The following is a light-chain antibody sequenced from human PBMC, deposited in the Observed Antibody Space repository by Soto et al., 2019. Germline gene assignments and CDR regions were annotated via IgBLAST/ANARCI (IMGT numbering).Light chain of an antibody. V-gene: IGKV3-11*01. J-gene: IGKJ3*01. CDR3: QQRSKWPLIT. CDR2: DAS. CDR1: QSVSSY. Sequence: EIVLTQSPATLSLSPGESATLSCRASQSVSSYLAWYQQKPGQAPRLLVYDASNRAPGIPARFSGSGSGTDFTLTISNLEPEDFAVYYCQQRSKWPLITFGPGTKVDIK.